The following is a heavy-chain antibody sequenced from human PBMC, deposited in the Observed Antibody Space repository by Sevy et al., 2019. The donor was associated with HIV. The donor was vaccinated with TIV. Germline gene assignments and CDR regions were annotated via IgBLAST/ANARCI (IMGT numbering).Heavy chain of an antibody. D-gene: IGHD2-2*01. Sequence: SETLSLTCTVSGGSISSYYWSWIRQPPGKGLEWIGYIYYSGSTNYNPSLKSRVTISVDTSKNQFSLKLSSVTAADTAVYYCARVSVPSRDGYLDYWGQGTLVTVSS. J-gene: IGHJ4*02. V-gene: IGHV4-59*01. CDR3: ARVSVPSRDGYLDY. CDR2: IYYSGST. CDR1: GGSISSYY.